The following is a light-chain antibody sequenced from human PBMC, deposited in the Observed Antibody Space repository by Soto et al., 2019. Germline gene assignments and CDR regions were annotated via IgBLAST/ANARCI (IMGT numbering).Light chain of an antibody. CDR2: GAS. V-gene: IGKV1-33*01. Sequence: DIQMTQSPSALSASVGDRVTISCQASQGITNYLNWYQQKKGKAPKLLIYGASNLETGVPSRFSGSGSGTDFNLTISCLQSEDFATYYCQQSYNLPRTFGQGTKVDIK. J-gene: IGKJ1*01. CDR1: QGITNY. CDR3: QQSYNLPRT.